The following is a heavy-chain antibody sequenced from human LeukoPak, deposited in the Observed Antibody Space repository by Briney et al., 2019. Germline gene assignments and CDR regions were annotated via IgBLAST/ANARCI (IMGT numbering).Heavy chain of an antibody. D-gene: IGHD3-22*01. Sequence: PSETLSLTCAVYGGSFSGYYWSWIRQPPGKGLEWIGSIYYSGSTYYNPSLKSRVAISVDTSRNQFSLRLSSVTAADTAVYYCARGQRITMTDWGQGTLVTVSS. CDR3: ARGQRITMTD. CDR1: GGSFSGYY. CDR2: IYYSGST. V-gene: IGHV4-34*01. J-gene: IGHJ4*02.